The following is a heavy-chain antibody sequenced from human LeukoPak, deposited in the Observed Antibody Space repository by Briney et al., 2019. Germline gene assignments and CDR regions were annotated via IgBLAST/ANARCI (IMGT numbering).Heavy chain of an antibody. D-gene: IGHD1-1*01. V-gene: IGHV3-7*01. J-gene: IGHJ6*02. CDR3: AKDSYNPGGMDV. CDR1: GFTFSNHW. Sequence: PGGSLRLSCVASGFTFSNHWMSWVRQAPGKGLEWVANIKRDGSEKYFVDSVKGRFTISRDDAKNSLYLQMNSLRAEDTAVYYCAKDSYNPGGMDVWGQGTTVTVSS. CDR2: IKRDGSEK.